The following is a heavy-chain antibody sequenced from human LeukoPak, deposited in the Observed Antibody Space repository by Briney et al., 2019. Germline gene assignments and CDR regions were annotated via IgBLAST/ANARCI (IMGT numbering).Heavy chain of an antibody. CDR1: GFTFSSYA. D-gene: IGHD3-22*01. Sequence: PGGSLRLSCAASGFTFSSYAMSWVRQAPGKGLEWVSAISSSGGNTYYADSVKGRFTISRDNSNNTLYLQMNSLRAEDTAVYYCAKDPTMIVVVIPDYWGQGTLVTVSS. CDR2: ISSSGGNT. V-gene: IGHV3-23*01. CDR3: AKDPTMIVVVIPDY. J-gene: IGHJ4*02.